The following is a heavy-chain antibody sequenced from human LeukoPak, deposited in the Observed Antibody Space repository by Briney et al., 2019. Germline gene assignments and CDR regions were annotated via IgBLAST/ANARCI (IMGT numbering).Heavy chain of an antibody. V-gene: IGHV3-11*01. D-gene: IGHD1-7*01. CDR3: ARWAYNWNYVILLDY. CDR2: ISSSGSTI. J-gene: IGHJ4*02. Sequence: KPGGSLRLSCAASGFTFSDYYMSWIRQAPGKGLEWVSYISSSGSTIYYADSVKGRFTISRDNAKNSLYLQMNSLRAEDTALYYCARWAYNWNYVILLDYWGQGTLVTVSS. CDR1: GFTFSDYY.